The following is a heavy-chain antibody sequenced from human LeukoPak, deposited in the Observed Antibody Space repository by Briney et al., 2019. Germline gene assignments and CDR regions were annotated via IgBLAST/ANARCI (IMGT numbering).Heavy chain of an antibody. V-gene: IGHV3-30*02. CDR3: AKSGIAVAGVDY. CDR1: GFTFSSYG. J-gene: IGHJ4*02. D-gene: IGHD6-19*01. Sequence: GGSLRLSCAASGFTFSSYGMHWVRQAPGKGLEWVAFIRYDGSNKYYADSVKGRFTISRDNSKNTLYLQMNSPRAEDTAVYYCAKSGIAVAGVDYWGQGTLVTVSS. CDR2: IRYDGSNK.